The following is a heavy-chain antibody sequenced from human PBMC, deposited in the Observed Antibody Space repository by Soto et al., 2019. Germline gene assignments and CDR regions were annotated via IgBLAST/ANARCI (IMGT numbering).Heavy chain of an antibody. Sequence: QVQLVQSGAEVKKPGSSVKVSCKASGGTFSSYGISWVRQAPGQGLEWMGGIIPIFGTANYPQKFQGRVTITADGSTRTAYMELSSLRSDDTAVYYCARGQGYYHGSGYYDVLYYFDYWGQGTLVTVSS. V-gene: IGHV1-69*01. J-gene: IGHJ4*02. CDR3: ARGQGYYHGSGYYDVLYYFDY. D-gene: IGHD3-22*01. CDR2: IIPIFGTA. CDR1: GGTFSSYG.